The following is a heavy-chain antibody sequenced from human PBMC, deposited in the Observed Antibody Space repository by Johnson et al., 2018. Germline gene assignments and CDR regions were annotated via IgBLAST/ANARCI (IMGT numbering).Heavy chain of an antibody. Sequence: QVQLVESGGDLVKPGGSLRLSCAASGFTFSDFYMSWIRQAPGKGLEWVSYISSSGSTIYYADSVKGRFTISRDNAENSLLLQMNSLRAEDTAVYYCARDLGCSAGSCYSGYFQHWGQGTLVTVSS. CDR2: ISSSGSTI. CDR1: GFTFSDFY. D-gene: IGHD2-15*01. J-gene: IGHJ1*01. V-gene: IGHV3-11*01. CDR3: ARDLGCSAGSCYSGYFQH.